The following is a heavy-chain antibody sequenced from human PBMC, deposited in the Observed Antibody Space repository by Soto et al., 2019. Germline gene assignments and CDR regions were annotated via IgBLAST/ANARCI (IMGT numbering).Heavy chain of an antibody. V-gene: IGHV4-39*01. CDR1: GGSISSSSYY. Sequence: QLQLQESGPGLVKPSETLSLTCTVSGGSISSSSYYWGWIRQPPGKGLEWIGSIYYSGSTYYNPSLKSRVTISVDTSKNQFSLKLSSVTAADTAVYYCAGLRHEQQLVKYGSPTNWFDPWGQGTLVTVSS. CDR3: AGLRHEQQLVKYGSPTNWFDP. D-gene: IGHD6-13*01. CDR2: IYYSGST. J-gene: IGHJ5*02.